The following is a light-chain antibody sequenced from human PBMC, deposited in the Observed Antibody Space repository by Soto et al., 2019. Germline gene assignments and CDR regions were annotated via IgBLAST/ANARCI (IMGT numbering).Light chain of an antibody. CDR2: DAS. CDR1: QGVSSY. Sequence: EIVLTQSPATLSLSPGERATLSCRASQGVSSYLAWYQQKPGQAPRLLIYDASNRATGIPARFSGSGSGTDFTLTISSLEPEDFAVYYCQQRSNWPLTFGGGTKVDIK. CDR3: QQRSNWPLT. J-gene: IGKJ4*01. V-gene: IGKV3-11*01.